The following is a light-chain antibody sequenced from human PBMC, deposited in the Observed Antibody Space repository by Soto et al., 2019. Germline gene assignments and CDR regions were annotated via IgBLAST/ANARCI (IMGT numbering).Light chain of an antibody. CDR3: NSYTTSSTLVV. CDR2: DVS. V-gene: IGLV2-14*01. Sequence: QSALTQPASVSGSPGQSITISCTGTSSDVSDYNYVSWYQQHPGKAPKLMIYDVSNRPSGVSNRFSGSKSGNTASLTISGLQAEDEADYYCNSYTTSSTLVVFGGGTQLTVL. J-gene: IGLJ3*02. CDR1: SSDVSDYNY.